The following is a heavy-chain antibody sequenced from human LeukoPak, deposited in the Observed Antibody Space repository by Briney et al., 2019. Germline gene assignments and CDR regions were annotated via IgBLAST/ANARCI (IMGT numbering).Heavy chain of an antibody. Sequence: SVKVSCKASGYTFTSYGISWVRQAPGQGLEWMGGIIPIFGTANYAQKFQGRVTITTDESTSTAYMELSSLRSEDTAVYYCARGVLWDWLLFRGDAFDIWGQGTMVTVSS. J-gene: IGHJ3*02. CDR3: ARGVLWDWLLFRGDAFDI. CDR2: IIPIFGTA. CDR1: GYTFTSYG. D-gene: IGHD3/OR15-3a*01. V-gene: IGHV1-69*05.